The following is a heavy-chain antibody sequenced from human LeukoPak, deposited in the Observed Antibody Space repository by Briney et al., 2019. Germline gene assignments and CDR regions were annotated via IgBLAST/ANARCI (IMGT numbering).Heavy chain of an antibody. J-gene: IGHJ4*02. CDR2: IWSDGSEK. CDR3: ARRSPGTHGLDY. CDR1: GFTFSSYG. V-gene: IGHV3-33*01. Sequence: GGSLRLSCVASGFTFSSYGMHWVRQAPGKGLEWVAVIWSDGSEKYYADSVKGRFIISRDNSKDALYLQMNSLSADDTAVYFCARRSPGTHGLDYWGQGTLVPVSS. D-gene: IGHD3-10*01.